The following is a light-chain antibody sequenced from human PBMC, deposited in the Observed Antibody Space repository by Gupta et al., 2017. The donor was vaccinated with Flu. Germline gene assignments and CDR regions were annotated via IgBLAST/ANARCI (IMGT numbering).Light chain of an antibody. CDR1: QDIGKW. V-gene: IGKV1D-16*02. CDR3: QHDKASPHP. CDR2: DAS. J-gene: IGKJ4*01. Sequence: PSFLVASVGDTVTITWRAKQDIGKWLTWYQLQAGQAPKHLIYDASSGVKGVPSRFSGSGDGTEFVLTINNRQPDDFATYVCQHDKASPHPFGGGT.